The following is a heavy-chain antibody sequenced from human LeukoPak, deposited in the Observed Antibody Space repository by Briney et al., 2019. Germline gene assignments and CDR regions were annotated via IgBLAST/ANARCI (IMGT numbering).Heavy chain of an antibody. V-gene: IGHV4-39*07. CDR3: ARDWKFLDLFPLLPKEGHFDY. CDR1: GGSISSSSYY. J-gene: IGHJ4*02. D-gene: IGHD3/OR15-3a*01. Sequence: SETLSLTCTVSGGSISSSSYYWGWIRQPPGKGLEWIGSIYYSGSTYYNPSLKSRVTISVDTSKNQFSLKLSSVTAADTAVYYCARDWKFLDLFPLLPKEGHFDYWGQGTLVTVSS. CDR2: IYYSGST.